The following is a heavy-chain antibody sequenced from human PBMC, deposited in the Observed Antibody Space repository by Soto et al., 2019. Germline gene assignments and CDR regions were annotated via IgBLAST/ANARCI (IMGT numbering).Heavy chain of an antibody. D-gene: IGHD3-22*01. CDR3: AKIRDYYDSSGCPPYFFDY. J-gene: IGHJ4*02. CDR2: ITGSGGST. V-gene: IGHV3-23*01. CDR1: GFTFSNYV. Sequence: RGSLRLSCAASGFTFSNYVMNWVRQAPGKGLEWVSAITGSGGSTYYADSVKGRFTMSRDDPKNTLYLQMNSLRAEDTAVYYCAKIRDYYDSSGCPPYFFDYWGQGTLVTVSS.